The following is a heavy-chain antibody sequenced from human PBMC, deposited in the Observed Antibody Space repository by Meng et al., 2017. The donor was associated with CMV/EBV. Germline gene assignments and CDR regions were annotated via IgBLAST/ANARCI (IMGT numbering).Heavy chain of an antibody. Sequence: LSLTCAASGFTFSSYGMHWVRQAPGKGLEWVAFIRYDGSNKYYADSVKGRFTISRDNSKNTLYLQMNSLRAEDTAVYYCAKVGRGYSYGPIDYWGQGTLVTVSS. J-gene: IGHJ4*02. CDR1: GFTFSSYG. V-gene: IGHV3-30*02. CDR2: IRYDGSNK. CDR3: AKVGRGYSYGPIDY. D-gene: IGHD5-18*01.